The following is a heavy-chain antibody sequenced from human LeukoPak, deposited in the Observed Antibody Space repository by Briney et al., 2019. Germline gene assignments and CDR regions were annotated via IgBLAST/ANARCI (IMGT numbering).Heavy chain of an antibody. CDR1: GGSISSYY. V-gene: IGHV4-59*01. Sequence: SETLSLTCTVSGGSISSYYWSWIRQPPRKGLEWIGHIYYSGSTNYNPSLKSRVTISVDTSKNQFSLKLKSVTAADTAVYYCARSSEGRYYYDSSGYSYYYYYMDVWGKGTTVTISS. D-gene: IGHD3-22*01. J-gene: IGHJ6*03. CDR3: ARSSEGRYYYDSSGYSYYYYYMDV. CDR2: IYYSGST.